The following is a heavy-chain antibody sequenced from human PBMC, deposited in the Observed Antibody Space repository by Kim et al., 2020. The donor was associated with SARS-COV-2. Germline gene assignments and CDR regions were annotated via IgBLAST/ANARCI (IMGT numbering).Heavy chain of an antibody. V-gene: IGHV4-31*03. CDR2: IYYSGST. J-gene: IGHJ4*02. CDR3: ARADYGVALTLDY. D-gene: IGHD4-17*01. CDR1: GGSISSGGYY. Sequence: SETLSLTCTVSGGSISSGGYYWSWIRQHPGKGLEWIGYIYYSGSTYYNPSLKSRVTISVDTSKNQFSLKLSSVTAADTAVYYCARADYGVALTLDYWGQGTLVTVSS.